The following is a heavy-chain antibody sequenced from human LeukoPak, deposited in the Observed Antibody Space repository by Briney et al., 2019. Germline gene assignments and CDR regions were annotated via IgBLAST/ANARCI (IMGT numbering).Heavy chain of an antibody. J-gene: IGHJ4*02. CDR3: ARGRAPGDYDFWSGYDPYYFDY. CDR2: ISAYIGNT. CDR1: GYTFTSYG. V-gene: IGHV1-18*01. Sequence: ASVKVSCKASGYTFTSYGISWLRQAPGQGLEWMGWISAYIGNTNYAQKLQGRVTMTTDTSTSTAYMELRSLRSDDTAVYYCARGRAPGDYDFWSGYDPYYFDYWGQGTLVTVSS. D-gene: IGHD3-3*01.